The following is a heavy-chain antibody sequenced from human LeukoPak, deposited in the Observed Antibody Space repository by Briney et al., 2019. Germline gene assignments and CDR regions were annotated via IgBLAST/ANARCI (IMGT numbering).Heavy chain of an antibody. D-gene: IGHD6-6*01. CDR1: GGTFSSYA. CDR2: MNPNSGNT. Sequence: ASVKVSCKASGGTFSSYAISWVRQAPGQGLEWMGWMNPNSGNTGYAQKFQGRVTITRNTSISTAYMELSSLRSEDTAVYYCARGARDYYYYYYMDVWGKGTTVTVSS. CDR3: ARGARDYYYYYYMDV. J-gene: IGHJ6*03. V-gene: IGHV1-8*03.